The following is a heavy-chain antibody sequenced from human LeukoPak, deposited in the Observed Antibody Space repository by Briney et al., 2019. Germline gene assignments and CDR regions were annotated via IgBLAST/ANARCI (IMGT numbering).Heavy chain of an antibody. J-gene: IGHJ4*02. V-gene: IGHV3-64*01. Sequence: GGSLRLSCAASGFTFSSYAMHWVRQAPGKGLEYVSAISSNGGSTYYANSVKGRFTISRDNSRNTLYLQMGSLRAEDMAVYYCARSGTPILWFGEFFDYWGQGTLVTVSS. CDR1: GFTFSSYA. CDR3: ARSGTPILWFGEFFDY. CDR2: ISSNGGST. D-gene: IGHD3-10*01.